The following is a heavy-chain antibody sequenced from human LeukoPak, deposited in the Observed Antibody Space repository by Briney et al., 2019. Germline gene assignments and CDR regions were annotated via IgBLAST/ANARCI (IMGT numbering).Heavy chain of an antibody. D-gene: IGHD2-2*01. J-gene: IGHJ4*02. CDR2: VSGYTGST. CDR3: ARGEVSASLYYFDF. V-gene: IGHV1-18*01. Sequence: GASVKVSCKTSGYTFTTYGVSWVRQAPGQGLEWMGWVSGYTGSTNYAERFQGRVTMTTDTSTTTVYMELTSLRSDDTAVYYCARGEVSASLYYFDFWGQGTLVTVS. CDR1: GYTFTTYG.